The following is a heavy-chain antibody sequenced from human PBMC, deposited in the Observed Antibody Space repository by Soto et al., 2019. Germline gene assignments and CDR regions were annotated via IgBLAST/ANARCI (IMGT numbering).Heavy chain of an antibody. D-gene: IGHD6-13*01. CDR2: IIPIFGTA. CDR3: ARKGTAAGTTFDP. V-gene: IGHV1-69*13. J-gene: IGHJ5*02. CDR1: GGTFSSYA. Sequence: GASVKVSCKASGGTFSSYAISWVRQAPGQGLEWMGGIIPIFGTANYAQKFQGRVTITADESTSTAYMELSSLRSEDTAVYYCARKGTAAGTTFDPWGQGTLVTVSS.